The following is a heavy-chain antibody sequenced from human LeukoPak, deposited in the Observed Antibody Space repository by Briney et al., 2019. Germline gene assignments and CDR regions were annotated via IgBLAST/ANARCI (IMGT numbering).Heavy chain of an antibody. Sequence: GGSLRLSCAASGFTFSSYAMHWVRQAPGKGLEWVAVISYDGSNKYYADSVKGRFTISRDNSKNTLYLQMNSLRAEDTAVYYCARRSYGSGIPDPWGQGTLVTVSS. D-gene: IGHD3-10*01. CDR3: ARRSYGSGIPDP. J-gene: IGHJ5*02. V-gene: IGHV3-30-3*01. CDR2: ISYDGSNK. CDR1: GFTFSSYA.